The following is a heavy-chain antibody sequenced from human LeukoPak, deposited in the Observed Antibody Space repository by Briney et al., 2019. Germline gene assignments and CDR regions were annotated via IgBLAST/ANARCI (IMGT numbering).Heavy chain of an antibody. CDR2: FDPEDGET. J-gene: IGHJ6*02. CDR1: GYTLTELS. CDR3: ARGPAASTSTYYYYYGMDV. D-gene: IGHD2-2*01. V-gene: IGHV1-24*01. Sequence: ASVKVSCKVSGYTLTELSMHWVRQAPGKGLEWMGGFDPEDGETIYAQKFQGRVTMTEDTSTDTAYMELSRLRSDDTAVYYCARGPAASTSTYYYYYGMDVWGQGTTVTVSS.